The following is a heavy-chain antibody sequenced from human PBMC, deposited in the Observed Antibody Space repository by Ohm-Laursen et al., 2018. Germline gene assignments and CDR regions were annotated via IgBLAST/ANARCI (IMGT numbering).Heavy chain of an antibody. V-gene: IGHV3-53*01. CDR3: AKRIAAAGTLNYYFDY. J-gene: IGHJ4*02. CDR1: GFTVSSNY. Sequence: SLRLSCAASGFTVSSNYMSWVRQAPGKGLEWVSVIYTGGSTYYADSVKGRFTISRDNSKNTLYLQMNSLRAEDTAVYYCAKRIAAAGTLNYYFDYWGQGTLVTVSS. D-gene: IGHD6-13*01. CDR2: IYTGGST.